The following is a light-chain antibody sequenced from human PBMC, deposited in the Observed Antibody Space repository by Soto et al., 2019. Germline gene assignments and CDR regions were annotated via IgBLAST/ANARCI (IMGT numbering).Light chain of an antibody. CDR2: GAS. V-gene: IGKV3-20*01. CDR3: QQYGGSPRT. CDR1: QSISSNF. Sequence: EIVLTQSPGTLSLSPGERATLSCRASQSISSNFLAWYQQKPGRAPRLLIYGASSRATGIPDRFSGSGSGTDFTLTISRLEPEDIAVYYCQQYGGSPRTFGQGTKVDIK. J-gene: IGKJ1*01.